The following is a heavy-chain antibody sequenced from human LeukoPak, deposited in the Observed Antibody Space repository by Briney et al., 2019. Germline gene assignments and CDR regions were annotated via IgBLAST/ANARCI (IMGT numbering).Heavy chain of an antibody. J-gene: IGHJ4*02. CDR3: AKGAGANSWLTAYFFDY. D-gene: IGHD3-9*01. CDR2: ISGSGSTT. Sequence: GGSLRLSCAASAFTFNNYAMSWVRQAPGKGLEWVSVISGSGSTTSYADSVKGRFTISRDNSKKTLYLQMNSLRAEDTALYYCAKGAGANSWLTAYFFDYWGQGTLVTVSS. V-gene: IGHV3-23*01. CDR1: AFTFNNYA.